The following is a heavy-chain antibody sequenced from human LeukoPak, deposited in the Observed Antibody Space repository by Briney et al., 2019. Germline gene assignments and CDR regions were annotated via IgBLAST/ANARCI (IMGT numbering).Heavy chain of an antibody. J-gene: IGHJ4*02. D-gene: IGHD3-22*01. CDR1: GYSFTDYW. CDR2: IDPSDSYT. V-gene: IGHV5-10-1*01. Sequence: GESLRISCKGSGYSFTDYWISWVRQMPGKGLEWMGRIDPSDSYTNYSPSFQGHVTISVDKSISTAYLQWSGLKASDTAMYYCARQYYDDSGYQPSFDCWGQGTLVTVSS. CDR3: ARQYYDDSGYQPSFDC.